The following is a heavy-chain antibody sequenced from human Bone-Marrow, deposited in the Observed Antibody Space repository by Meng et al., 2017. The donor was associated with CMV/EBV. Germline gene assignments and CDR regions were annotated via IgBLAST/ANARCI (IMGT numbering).Heavy chain of an antibody. CDR1: EYNFTEFW. J-gene: IGHJ4*02. D-gene: IGHD6-19*01. CDR2: IYPGDSDT. CDR3: ARLFSRGWRYFEY. V-gene: IGHV5-51*01. Sequence: GESLKISCKGSEYNFTEFWIAWVRQMPGKGLEWMGIIYPGDSDTRYSPSFQGQVTISADKSISTAYLQWSSLKASDTAMYFCARLFSRGWRYFEYWGQGTLVTVSS.